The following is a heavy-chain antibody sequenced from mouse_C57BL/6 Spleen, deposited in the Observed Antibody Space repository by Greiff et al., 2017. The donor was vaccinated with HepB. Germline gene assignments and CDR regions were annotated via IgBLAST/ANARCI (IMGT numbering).Heavy chain of an antibody. V-gene: IGHV1-85*01. J-gene: IGHJ2*01. D-gene: IGHD2-10*01. Sequence: VQLQESGPELVKPGASVKLSCKASGYTFTSYDINWVKQRPGQGLEWIGWIYPRDGSTKYNEKFKGKATLTVDTSSSTAYMELHSLTSEDSAVYFCARGGPYYGNYEDFDYWGQGTTLTVSS. CDR2: IYPRDGST. CDR1: GYTFTSYD. CDR3: ARGGPYYGNYEDFDY.